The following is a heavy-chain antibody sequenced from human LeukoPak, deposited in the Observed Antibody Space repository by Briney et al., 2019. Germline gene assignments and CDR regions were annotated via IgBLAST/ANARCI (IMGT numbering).Heavy chain of an antibody. CDR2: INPAGSRS. CDR3: VGDYVY. Sequence: GGSLRLSCAASGFTFRSYAMSWVRQAPGKGLEWVSAINPAGSRSFYADSVKGRFTISRDNSKNTLYLQMNSLRAEDTAVYYCVGDYVYWGQGTLVTVSS. D-gene: IGHD4-17*01. CDR1: GFTFRSYA. V-gene: IGHV3-23*01. J-gene: IGHJ4*02.